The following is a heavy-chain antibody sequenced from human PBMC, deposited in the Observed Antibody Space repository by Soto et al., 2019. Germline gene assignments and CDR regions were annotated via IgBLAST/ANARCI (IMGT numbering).Heavy chain of an antibody. D-gene: IGHD6-13*01. J-gene: IGHJ4*02. CDR3: ARGGALSTSWYWGDGLDS. Sequence: QVQLEQSGSEVQKSGSSVKVSCKASGYSFSSHAITWVRQAPGQGLEWMGGIIPVFGTPTYAQKFQGRLTMSADNFTNTASLELRSLRSEDTAVYYCARGGALSTSWYWGDGLDSWGQGTQVTFSS. CDR2: IIPVFGTP. V-gene: IGHV1-69*06. CDR1: GYSFSSHA.